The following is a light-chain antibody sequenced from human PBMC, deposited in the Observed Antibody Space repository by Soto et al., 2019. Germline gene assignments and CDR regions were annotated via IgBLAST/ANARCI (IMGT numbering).Light chain of an antibody. CDR3: SSYTRSSTYV. V-gene: IGLV2-14*01. CDR1: SSDFGGSNY. Sequence: HSALTQPASVSVSPGQSSTISFTGTSSDFGGSNYVSWYQQHPGKAPKLMIYNVSSLPSWVSSLFSVSRSFNTSSLTISGLQAEDEADYHCSSYTRSSTYVFGAGTKVTVL. CDR2: NVS. J-gene: IGLJ1*01.